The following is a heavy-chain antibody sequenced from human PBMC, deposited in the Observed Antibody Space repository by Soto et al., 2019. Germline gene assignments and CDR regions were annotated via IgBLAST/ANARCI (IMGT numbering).Heavy chain of an antibody. V-gene: IGHV1-69*02. J-gene: IGHJ5*02. CDR1: GGTFSSYT. Sequence: ASVKVSCKASGGTFSSYTISWVRQAPGQGLEWMGRIIPILGIANYAQKFQGRVTITADKSTSTAYMELSSLRSEDTAVYYCARGSPDYGSGSYLLGFWLDPWGQGTLVTVSS. CDR2: IIPILGIA. CDR3: ARGSPDYGSGSYLLGFWLDP. D-gene: IGHD3-10*01.